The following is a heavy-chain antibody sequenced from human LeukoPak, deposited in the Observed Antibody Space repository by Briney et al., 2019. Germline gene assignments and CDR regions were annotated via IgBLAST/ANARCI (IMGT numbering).Heavy chain of an antibody. CDR1: GGSFSGYY. V-gene: IGHV4-34*01. Sequence: SETLSLTCAVYGGSFSGYYWSWIRQPPGKGLEWIGEINHSGSTNYNPSLKSRVTISVDTSKNQFSLKLSSVTAADTAVYYCAAGIVVVTAIEVDAFDIWGQGTMVTVSS. J-gene: IGHJ3*02. CDR3: AAGIVVVTAIEVDAFDI. D-gene: IGHD2-21*02. CDR2: INHSGST.